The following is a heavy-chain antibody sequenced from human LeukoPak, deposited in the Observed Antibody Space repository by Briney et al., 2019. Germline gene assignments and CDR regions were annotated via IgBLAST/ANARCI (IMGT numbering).Heavy chain of an antibody. D-gene: IGHD6-6*01. CDR2: IYYSGST. Sequence: PSETLSLTCTVSGGSIRSYYWGWIRQPPGKGLEWIGYIYYSGSTNYNPSLKSRVTISVDTSKNQFSLKLSSVTAADTAVYYCARERAARGGNYFDYWGQGTLVTVSS. J-gene: IGHJ4*02. CDR1: GGSIRSYY. CDR3: ARERAARGGNYFDY. V-gene: IGHV4-59*01.